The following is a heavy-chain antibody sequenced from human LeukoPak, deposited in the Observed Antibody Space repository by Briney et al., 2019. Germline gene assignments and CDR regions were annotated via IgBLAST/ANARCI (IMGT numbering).Heavy chain of an antibody. CDR2: IYYSGST. V-gene: IGHV4-59*01. D-gene: IGHD3-9*01. CDR3: ARGYYDILTGYSSAFDP. J-gene: IGHJ5*02. Sequence: PSETLSLTCTVSGGSISGYYWSWIRQPPGKGLEWIGYIYYSGSTNYNPSLKSRVTISVDTSKNQFSLKLSSVTAADTAVYYCARGYYDILTGYSSAFDPWGQGTLVTVSS. CDR1: GGSISGYY.